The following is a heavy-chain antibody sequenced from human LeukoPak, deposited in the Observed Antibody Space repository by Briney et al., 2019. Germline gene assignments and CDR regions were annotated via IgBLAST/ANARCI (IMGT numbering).Heavy chain of an antibody. Sequence: GGSLRLSCAASGFTFSSYAMSWVRQAPGKGLEWVSAISGSGGSTYYADSVKGRFTISRDNSKNTLYLQMNSLRAEDTAVYYCAKASWSQYYYYYYMDVWGKGTTVTVSS. D-gene: IGHD1-1*01. CDR3: AKASWSQYYYYYYMDV. CDR1: GFTFSSYA. CDR2: ISGSGGST. J-gene: IGHJ6*03. V-gene: IGHV3-23*01.